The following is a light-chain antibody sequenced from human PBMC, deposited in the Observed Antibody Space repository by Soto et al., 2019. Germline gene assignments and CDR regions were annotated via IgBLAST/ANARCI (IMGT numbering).Light chain of an antibody. CDR3: KQYNNWTRQ. V-gene: IGKV3-15*01. Sequence: ILITQSPATLSVAPCEIATRSCRASQSVNSNLAWYQQKPGPAPRLLIYGASNGATGIPARFSGSGSGTEFTLTITSLQSEAFEIYHCKQYNNWTRQFGQGTXVEIK. J-gene: IGKJ1*01. CDR2: GAS. CDR1: QSVNSN.